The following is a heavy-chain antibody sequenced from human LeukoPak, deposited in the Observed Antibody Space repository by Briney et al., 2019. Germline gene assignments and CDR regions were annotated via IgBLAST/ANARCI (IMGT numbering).Heavy chain of an antibody. CDR3: ARDSGRYNYGPYHY. V-gene: IGHV3-33*01. CDR2: IWDDGSNK. Sequence: GGSLRLSCAASGFTFSRYGMHWVRQAPGKGLEWVASIWDDGSNKDYEDSVKGRFTISRDNSKDTLYLQMNSLIVEDTAIYYCARDSGRYNYGPYHYWGQGILVTVSS. J-gene: IGHJ4*02. CDR1: GFTFSRYG. D-gene: IGHD5-18*01.